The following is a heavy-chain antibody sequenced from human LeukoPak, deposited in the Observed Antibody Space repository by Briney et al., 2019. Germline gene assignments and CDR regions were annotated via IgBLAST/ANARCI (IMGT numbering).Heavy chain of an antibody. Sequence: PGGSLRLSCAASGFTVSSNYMSWIRQAPGKGLEWVSVIYSGGSTYYADSVKGRFTISRDNSKNTLYLQMNSLRAEDTAAYYCARDAGTGYFDYWGQGTLVTVSS. V-gene: IGHV3-53*01. CDR2: IYSGGST. J-gene: IGHJ4*02. CDR3: ARDAGTGYFDY. CDR1: GFTVSSNY. D-gene: IGHD2-8*02.